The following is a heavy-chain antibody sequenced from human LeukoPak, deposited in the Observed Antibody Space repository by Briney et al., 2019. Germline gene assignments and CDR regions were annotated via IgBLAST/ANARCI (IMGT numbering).Heavy chain of an antibody. J-gene: IGHJ4*02. V-gene: IGHV4-4*02. Sequence: SETLSLTCAVSGGSISSINWWSWVRQPPGKGLEWIGEIYHSESTNYDPSLKSRVTISIDKSKNQFSLKLSSVTAADTAVYYCARDWIAAGLPHYWGQGTLVTVSS. CDR1: GGSISSINW. CDR3: ARDWIAAGLPHY. CDR2: IYHSEST. D-gene: IGHD6-13*01.